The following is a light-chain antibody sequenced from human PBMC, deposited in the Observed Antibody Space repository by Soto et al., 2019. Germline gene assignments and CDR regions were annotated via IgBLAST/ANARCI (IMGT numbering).Light chain of an antibody. CDR1: SSNIGSNY. V-gene: IGLV1-47*01. J-gene: IGLJ2*01. CDR2: RNN. CDR3: AAWDDSLSGVL. Sequence: QSVLTQPPSASGPPGQRVTISCSGSSSNIGSNYVYWYQQLPGTAPKLLIYRNNQRPSGVPDRFSGSKSGTSASLAISGLRSEDEADYYCAAWDDSLSGVLFGGGTQLTVL.